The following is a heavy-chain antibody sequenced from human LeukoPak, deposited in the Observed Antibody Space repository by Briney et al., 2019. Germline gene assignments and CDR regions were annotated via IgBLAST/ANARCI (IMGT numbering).Heavy chain of an antibody. D-gene: IGHD2-15*01. Sequence: PGGSLRLSCAASGFTFSNAWMSWVRQAPGKGLEWVGRIKSKTDGGTTDYAAPVKGRFTISRDDSKNTLYLQMNSLKTEDTAVYYCTTEMIVVVVAAPPTTYFDYWGQGTLVTVSS. J-gene: IGHJ4*02. CDR3: TTEMIVVVVAAPPTTYFDY. CDR2: IKSKTDGGTT. V-gene: IGHV3-15*01. CDR1: GFTFSNAW.